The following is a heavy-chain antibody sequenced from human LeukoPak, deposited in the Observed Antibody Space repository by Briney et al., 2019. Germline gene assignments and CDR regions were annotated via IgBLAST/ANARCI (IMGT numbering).Heavy chain of an antibody. Sequence: GGSLRLSCAASGFSFSGYGMHWVRQAPGKGLEWVAYIRHDASNKYYAESVKGRFTISRDNSKNTLYLQRNSLRAEDTAVYSCAKERAADHYFDYWGQGTLATVSS. CDR2: IRHDASNK. J-gene: IGHJ4*02. CDR1: GFSFSGYG. V-gene: IGHV3-30*02. CDR3: AKERAADHYFDY. D-gene: IGHD6-13*01.